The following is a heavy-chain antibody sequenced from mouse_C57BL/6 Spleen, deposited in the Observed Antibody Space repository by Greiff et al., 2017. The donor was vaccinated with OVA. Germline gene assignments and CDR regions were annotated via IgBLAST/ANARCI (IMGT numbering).Heavy chain of an antibody. CDR2: IDPETGGT. V-gene: IGHV1-15*01. CDR1: GYTFTDYE. CDR3: TREGRLYAMDY. Sequence: VQLQQSGAELVRPGASVTLSCKASGYTFTDYEMHWVKQTPVHGLEWIGAIDPETGGTAYNQKFKGKAILTADKSSSTAYMELRSLTSEDSAVYYCTREGRLYAMDYWGQGTSVTVSS. D-gene: IGHD3-2*02. J-gene: IGHJ4*01.